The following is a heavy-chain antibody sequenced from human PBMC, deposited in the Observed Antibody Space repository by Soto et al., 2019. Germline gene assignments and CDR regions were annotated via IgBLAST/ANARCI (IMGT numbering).Heavy chain of an antibody. CDR1: GYTFTSYG. CDR2: ISAYNGNT. J-gene: IGHJ4*02. V-gene: IGHV1-18*01. D-gene: IGHD6-13*01. CDR3: AGVLSTSCSGY. Sequence: WASVKVSCKASGYTFTSYGISWVRHAPGQGLEWMGWISAYNGNTNFAQKLQGRDTMTTDTSTSTAYMELRRLRSDDTAVYYCAGVLSTSCSGYWGQGTLVTVFS.